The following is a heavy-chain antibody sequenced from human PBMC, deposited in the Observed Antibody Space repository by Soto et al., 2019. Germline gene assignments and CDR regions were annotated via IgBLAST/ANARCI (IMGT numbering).Heavy chain of an antibody. CDR1: GYTFTSFG. V-gene: IGHV1-18*01. Sequence: ASVKVSCKASGYTFTSFGISWVRQVPGQGLEWMGWISTYNGDTNYAQHLQGRVTMTTDTSTSTAYMELRSLRSDDTAVYYCARWYCSFTSCPFDSWGQGALVTVSS. J-gene: IGHJ4*02. D-gene: IGHD2-2*01. CDR2: ISTYNGDT. CDR3: ARWYCSFTSCPFDS.